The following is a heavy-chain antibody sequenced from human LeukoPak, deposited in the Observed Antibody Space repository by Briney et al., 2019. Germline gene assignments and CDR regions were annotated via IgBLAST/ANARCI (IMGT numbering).Heavy chain of an antibody. V-gene: IGHV4-39*01. Sequence: SETLSLTCTVSGGSISSSSYYWGWIRQPPGKGLEWIGSIYYSGSTYYNPFLKSRVTISVDTSKNQFSLKLSSVTAADTAVYYCASSGSYRLAFDIWGQGTMVTVSS. CDR2: IYYSGST. CDR3: ASSGSYRLAFDI. D-gene: IGHD1-26*01. CDR1: GGSISSSSYY. J-gene: IGHJ3*02.